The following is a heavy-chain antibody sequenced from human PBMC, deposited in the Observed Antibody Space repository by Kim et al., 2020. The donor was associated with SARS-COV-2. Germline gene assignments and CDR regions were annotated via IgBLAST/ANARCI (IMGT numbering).Heavy chain of an antibody. D-gene: IGHD2-2*01. CDR2: INNDGTVM. CDR3: ARGYCSSSRCYAGPDY. J-gene: IGHJ4*02. V-gene: IGHV3-48*02. CDR1: GFTFSDYT. Sequence: LSLTCAASGFTFSDYTMDWVRQAPGRGLEWVSYINNDGTVMYYGDSAKGRFTISRDNSDNTLFLQMNSLRDDDTAVYYCARGYCSSSRCYAGPDYWGQGTLGTVSA.